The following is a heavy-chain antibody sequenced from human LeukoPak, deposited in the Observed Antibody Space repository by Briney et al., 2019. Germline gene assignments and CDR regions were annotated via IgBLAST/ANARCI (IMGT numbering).Heavy chain of an antibody. J-gene: IGHJ3*02. Sequence: HTGGSLRLSCAASGFTFSSYAMHWVRQAPGKGLEWVAAISYDGSNKYYADSVKGRFTISRDNSKNTLYLQMNSLRAEDTAVYYCANGSLTHDAFDIWGQGTMVTVSS. V-gene: IGHV3-30-3*01. CDR1: GFTFSSYA. CDR2: ISYDGSNK. CDR3: ANGSLTHDAFDI. D-gene: IGHD1-14*01.